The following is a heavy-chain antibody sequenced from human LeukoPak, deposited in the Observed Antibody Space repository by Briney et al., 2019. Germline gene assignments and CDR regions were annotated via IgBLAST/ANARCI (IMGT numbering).Heavy chain of an antibody. J-gene: IGHJ4*02. Sequence: GGSLRLSCAVSGFTFSSYGMHWVRQAPGKGLEWVAFIRYDGSNKYYADSVKGRFTISRDNSKNTLYLQMNSLRAEDTAVYYCAKGLTLNFISYYFDYWGQGTLVTVSS. CDR2: IRYDGSNK. V-gene: IGHV3-30*02. CDR1: GFTFSSYG. CDR3: AKGLTLNFISYYFDY. D-gene: IGHD3-10*01.